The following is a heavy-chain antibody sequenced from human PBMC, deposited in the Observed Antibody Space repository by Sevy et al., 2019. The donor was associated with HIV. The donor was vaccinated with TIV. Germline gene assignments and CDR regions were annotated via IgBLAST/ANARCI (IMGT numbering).Heavy chain of an antibody. J-gene: IGHJ4*02. CDR3: ARTKNYDLWSGSPLFDY. Sequence: GGSLRLSCAASGFTFSDYGMNWVRQAPGKGLEWVAVISHDGSKKFYRDSVKGRFTISRDKSKNTLDLQMNSLKYEDTSRYYYARTKNYDLWSGSPLFDYWGQGTLVTVSS. CDR2: ISHDGSKK. D-gene: IGHD3-3*01. CDR1: GFTFSDYG. V-gene: IGHV3-30*03.